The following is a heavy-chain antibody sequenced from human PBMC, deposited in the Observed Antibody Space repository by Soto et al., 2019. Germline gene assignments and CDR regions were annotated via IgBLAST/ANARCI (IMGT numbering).Heavy chain of an antibody. V-gene: IGHV3-33*01. D-gene: IGHD2-2*01. CDR2: IMYDGSNQ. Sequence: PGGSLRLSCAASGFTFSNFGMHWVRQVPGKGLAWVALIMYDGSNQYYADSVKGRFTISRDDSNSTLYLHMNNLRVEDTAVYYCARDNAGYFDTWGQGSLVTVSS. J-gene: IGHJ4*02. CDR1: GFTFSNFG. CDR3: ARDNAGYFDT.